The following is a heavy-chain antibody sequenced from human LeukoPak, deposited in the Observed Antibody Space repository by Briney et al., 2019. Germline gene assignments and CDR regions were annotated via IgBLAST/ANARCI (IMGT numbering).Heavy chain of an antibody. V-gene: IGHV4-39*02. D-gene: IGHD3-10*01. Sequence: SETLSLTCSVSGASISSSGHFWGWIRQPPGKGLEWIGSIYYSGTTHYNPSLKSRVTISVDTTKNQFSLKLTSVTAADTAVFYCVRDNTDFRGVFRTSQKFDVFDIWGQGKVVTVSS. J-gene: IGHJ3*02. CDR2: IYYSGTT. CDR1: GASISSSGHF. CDR3: VRDNTDFRGVFRTSQKFDVFDI.